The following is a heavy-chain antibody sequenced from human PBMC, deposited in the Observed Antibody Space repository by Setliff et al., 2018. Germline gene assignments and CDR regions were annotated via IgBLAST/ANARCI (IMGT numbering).Heavy chain of an antibody. CDR3: ARQSYYYYGMDV. CDR2: IYYSGTT. Sequence: SETLSLTCTVSGGSISTYYWSWIRQPPGKGLEWIGYIYYSGTTNYNPSLKSRVTISVDTSKNQFSLKLSSVTAADTAVYSCARQSYYYYGMDVWGQGTTVTAP. CDR1: GGSISTYY. V-gene: IGHV4-59*01. J-gene: IGHJ6*02.